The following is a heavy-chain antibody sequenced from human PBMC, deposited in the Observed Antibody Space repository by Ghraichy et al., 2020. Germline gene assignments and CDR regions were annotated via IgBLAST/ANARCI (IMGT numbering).Heavy chain of an antibody. Sequence: SQTLSLTCAISGDSVSSKSAAWDWIRRSPSRGLEWLGRTYYRSKWYDDYAVSVKSRITINPDTSKNQFSRQLNSVTPEDTAVYYWARAVVVASTPTGWFDPWGQGTLVTVSS. V-gene: IGHV6-1*01. J-gene: IGHJ5*02. D-gene: IGHD2-2*01. CDR1: GDSVSSKSAA. CDR3: ARAVVVASTPTGWFDP. CDR2: TYYRSKWYD.